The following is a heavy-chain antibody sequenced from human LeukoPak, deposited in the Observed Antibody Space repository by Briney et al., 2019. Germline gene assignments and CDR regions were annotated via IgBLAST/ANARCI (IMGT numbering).Heavy chain of an antibody. Sequence: QPGRSLRLSCTASGLMFGDYAMGWVRQAPGKGLEWVGFIRSKAHGGTTEYAASVKGRFTISRDDSKSIAYLQINSLRTEDTAVYYCTPSHCDCSTCYLGMDVWGQGTTVTVS. CDR2: IRSKAHGGTT. CDR3: TPSHCDCSTCYLGMDV. J-gene: IGHJ6*02. D-gene: IGHD3-9*01. V-gene: IGHV3-49*04. CDR1: GLMFGDYA.